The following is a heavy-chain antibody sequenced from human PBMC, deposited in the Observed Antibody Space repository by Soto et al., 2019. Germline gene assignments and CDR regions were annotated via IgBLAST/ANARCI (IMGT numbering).Heavy chain of an antibody. D-gene: IGHD6-13*01. CDR2: INHSGST. Sequence: QVQLQQWGAGLLKPSETLSLTCAVYGGSFSGYYWSWIRQPPGKGLEWIGEINHSGSTNYNPSLKSRVTISVDTSKNQFSLKLSSVTAADTAVYYCARGAYSSSWYLMLRLGSWWFDPWGQGTLVTGSS. CDR1: GGSFSGYY. J-gene: IGHJ5*02. CDR3: ARGAYSSSWYLMLRLGSWWFDP. V-gene: IGHV4-34*01.